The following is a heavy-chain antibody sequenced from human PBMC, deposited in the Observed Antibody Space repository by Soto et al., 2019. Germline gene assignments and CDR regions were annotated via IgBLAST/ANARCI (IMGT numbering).Heavy chain of an antibody. CDR2: VSPYTGKT. D-gene: IGHD3-9*01. J-gene: IGHJ4*02. Sequence: GASVKVSCKYSGYSFTTYGISWVRQAPGQGLEWMGWVSPYTGKTNYAQKLQGRVTMTTDTSTSTAYMDLRSLRSDDTAVYYCARDRYYDILTGPDYWGQGTLVTVSS. CDR1: GYSFTTYG. CDR3: ARDRYYDILTGPDY. V-gene: IGHV1-18*04.